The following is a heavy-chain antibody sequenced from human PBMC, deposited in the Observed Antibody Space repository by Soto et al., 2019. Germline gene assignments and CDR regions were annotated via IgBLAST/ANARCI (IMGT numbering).Heavy chain of an antibody. D-gene: IGHD3-10*01. J-gene: IGHJ4*02. CDR3: ARGRWVRHSACYYLDY. CDR2: INAGNGNT. CDR1: GFTFTDYA. Sequence: ASVKVSCKASGFTFTDYAMNWGRQAPGQRPEWVGWINAGNGNTKYSENFQGRVTITREKSATTTYMELSSLRFDDTAVFYCARGRWVRHSACYYLDYWGQGTLVTVSS. V-gene: IGHV1-3*01.